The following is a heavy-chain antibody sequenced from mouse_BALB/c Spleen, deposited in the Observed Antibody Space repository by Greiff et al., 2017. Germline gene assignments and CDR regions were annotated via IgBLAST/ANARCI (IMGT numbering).Heavy chain of an antibody. V-gene: IGHV1-39*01. CDR3: ARDYRYDEGVWFAY. D-gene: IGHD2-14*01. CDR2: INPYYGST. CDR1: GYSFTDYI. J-gene: IGHJ3*01. Sequence: EVQLQQTGPELVQPGASVKISCKASGYSFTDYIMLWVKQSHGKSLEWIGNINPYYGSTSYNLKFKGKATLTVDKSSSTAYMQLNSLTSEDSAVYYCARDYRYDEGVWFAYWGQGTLVTVSA.